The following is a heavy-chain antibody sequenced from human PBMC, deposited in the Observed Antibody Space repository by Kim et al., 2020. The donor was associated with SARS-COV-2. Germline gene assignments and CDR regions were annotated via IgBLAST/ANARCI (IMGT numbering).Heavy chain of an antibody. Sequence: ASVKVSCKASGYTFTSYAMHWVRQAPGQRLEWMGWINAGNGNTKYSQKFQGRVTITRDTSASTAYMELSSLRSEDTAVYYCAKKGNMLQQLVGYGMDVWGQGTTVTVSS. CDR1: GYTFTSYA. D-gene: IGHD6-13*01. CDR3: AKKGNMLQQLVGYGMDV. V-gene: IGHV1-3*01. CDR2: INAGNGNT. J-gene: IGHJ6*02.